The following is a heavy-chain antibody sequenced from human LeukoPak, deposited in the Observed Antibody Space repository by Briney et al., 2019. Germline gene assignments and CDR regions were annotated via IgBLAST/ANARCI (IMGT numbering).Heavy chain of an antibody. J-gene: IGHJ4*02. V-gene: IGHV3-48*03. CDR1: GFTFSSYE. Sequence: LPGGSLRLSCAASGFTFSSYEMNWVRQAPGKGLEWVSYISSSGSTIYYTDSVKGRFTISRDNAKNSLYLQMNSLRAEDTAVYYCARGSSSGWYFDYWGQGTLVTVSS. CDR3: ARGSSSGWYFDY. D-gene: IGHD6-19*01. CDR2: ISSSGSTI.